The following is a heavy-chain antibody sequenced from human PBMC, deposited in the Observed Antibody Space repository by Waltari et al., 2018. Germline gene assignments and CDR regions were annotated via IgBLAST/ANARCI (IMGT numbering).Heavy chain of an antibody. CDR3: ARDRGSGSMDV. Sequence: QVQLQESGPGLVKPSETLSLTCTVSGGSISSYYWSWIRQPPGKGLEWIGYIYYSGSTNSNPTLKSRVTISVDTSKNQFSLKLSSVTAADTAVYYCARDRGSGSMDVWGQGTTVTVSS. D-gene: IGHD6-19*01. J-gene: IGHJ6*02. V-gene: IGHV4-59*01. CDR1: GGSISSYY. CDR2: IYYSGST.